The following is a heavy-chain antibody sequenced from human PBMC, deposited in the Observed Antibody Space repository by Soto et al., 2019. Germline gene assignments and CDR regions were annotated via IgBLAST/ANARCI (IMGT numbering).Heavy chain of an antibody. CDR1: GFTFSSYS. Sequence: EVQLVESGGGLVKPGGSLRLSCAASGFTFSSYSMNWVRQAPGKGLEWVSSIGSSSSYIYYADSVKGRFTISRDNAKNSLYLQMNSLRAEDTAVYYCAREGAVAGHYDYWGQGTLVTVSS. CDR3: AREGAVAGHYDY. CDR2: IGSSSSYI. V-gene: IGHV3-21*01. D-gene: IGHD6-19*01. J-gene: IGHJ4*02.